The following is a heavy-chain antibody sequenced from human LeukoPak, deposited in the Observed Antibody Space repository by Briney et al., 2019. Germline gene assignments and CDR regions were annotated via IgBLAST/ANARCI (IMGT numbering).Heavy chain of an antibody. J-gene: IGHJ4*02. CDR3: ARNNWGIDY. CDR1: GFTLRNLW. CDR2: IYSVVRDT. Sequence: GGSLRLSSAPSGFTLRNLWMHSVPPTPEEGLVWVARIYSVVRDTNHTHSVEGPFTLSRDNAKDTLYLQMNGLGVENTVVYYWARNNWGIDYWGQGTLVAVSS. V-gene: IGHV3-74*01. D-gene: IGHD7-27*01.